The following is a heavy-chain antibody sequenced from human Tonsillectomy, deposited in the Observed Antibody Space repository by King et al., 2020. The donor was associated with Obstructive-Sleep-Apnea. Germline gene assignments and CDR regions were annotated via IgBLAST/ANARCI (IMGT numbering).Heavy chain of an antibody. CDR3: AKAYLGEDY. Sequence: QLVQSGGGLVQPGGSLRLSCAASGFTFSSYTMSWVRQAPGKGLEWVSGISGRGVHTYFADSVKGRFTISRDNSKDTQYLQMNSLRAEDTAVYYCAKAYLGEDYWGQGTLVTVSS. V-gene: IGHV3-23*04. D-gene: IGHD3-16*01. J-gene: IGHJ4*02. CDR1: GFTFSSYT. CDR2: ISGRGVHT.